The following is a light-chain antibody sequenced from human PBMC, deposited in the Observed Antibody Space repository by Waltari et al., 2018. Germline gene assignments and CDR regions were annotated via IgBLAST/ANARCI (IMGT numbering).Light chain of an antibody. CDR2: WAS. CDR3: QQYYSTPPT. CDR1: QSVLDSSNNKNY. J-gene: IGKJ1*01. V-gene: IGKV4-1*01. Sequence: DIVMTQSPYSLSVARGETAAITCKSRQSVLDSSNNKNYLAWYQQKPGQPPKLLIYWASTRESGVPDRFSGSGSGTDFTLTSSSLQAEDVAVYYCQQYYSTPPTFGQGTKVEIK.